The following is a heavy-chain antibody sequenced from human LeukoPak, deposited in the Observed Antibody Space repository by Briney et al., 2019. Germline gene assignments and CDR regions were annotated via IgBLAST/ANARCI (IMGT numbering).Heavy chain of an antibody. V-gene: IGHV1-8*03. Sequence: ASVKVSCKASGYTFTFYYIQWVRQAAGQALVWMGWMNPHSGNTGYAQKFLGRITLTRNTSTSMPYMELTSLKSEDTAVYYCARGRRDVFDIWGQGTTVTVS. J-gene: IGHJ3*02. CDR1: GYTFTFYY. CDR3: ARGRRDVFDI. CDR2: MNPHSGNT.